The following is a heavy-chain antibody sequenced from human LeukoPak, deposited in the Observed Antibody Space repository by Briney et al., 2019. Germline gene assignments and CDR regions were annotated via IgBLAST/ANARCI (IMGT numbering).Heavy chain of an antibody. CDR1: GFSFNNYA. CDR2: IGGAGGDI. D-gene: IGHD3-10*01. V-gene: IGHV3-23*01. CDR3: ARDWDSRGYFDY. Sequence: QPGGSLRLSCAASGFSFNNYAMVWVRQTPGKGLEWVSVIGGAGGDIHYADSVKDRFSISRDNSKNTLYLQMNSLRAEDTAVYYCARDWDSRGYFDYWGQGTLVTVSS. J-gene: IGHJ4*02.